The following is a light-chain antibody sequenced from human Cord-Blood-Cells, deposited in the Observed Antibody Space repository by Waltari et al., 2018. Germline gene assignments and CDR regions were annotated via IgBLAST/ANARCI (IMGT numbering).Light chain of an antibody. J-gene: IGLJ3*02. CDR2: YKSDSDK. CDR3: MIWHSSAWV. Sequence: QAVLTQPASLSASPGASASLTCTLRSGINVGTYRIYWYQQKPGSPPQYLQSYKSDSDKQQGPGVPSRFSGSKDASANAGILLISGLQAEDEADYYCMIWHSSAWVFGGGTKLTVL. CDR1: SGINVGTYR. V-gene: IGLV5-45*01.